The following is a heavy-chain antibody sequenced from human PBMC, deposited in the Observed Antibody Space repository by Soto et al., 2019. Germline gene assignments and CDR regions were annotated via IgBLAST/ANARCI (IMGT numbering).Heavy chain of an antibody. CDR2: SSYNGGT. Sequence: SETLSLTCTVSADSSTISNSYWGWLRQPPGKGLQWIGSSSYNGGTFYNPSLKGRVAISVDTSKKQSSLQVTSVTAADTAVYYCARHRIEVVWTGFDFWGQGSPVTVSS. V-gene: IGHV4-39*01. CDR1: ADSSTISNSY. D-gene: IGHD1-1*01. CDR3: ARHRIEVVWTGFDF. J-gene: IGHJ5*01.